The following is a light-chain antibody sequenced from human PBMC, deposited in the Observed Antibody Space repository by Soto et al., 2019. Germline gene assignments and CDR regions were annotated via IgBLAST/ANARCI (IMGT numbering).Light chain of an antibody. CDR1: QSVTGW. CDR2: AAS. Sequence: DIQITHSPSALSASVVDTVTITFLASQSVTGWLGWYQQKPGKAPTLLIYAASGLPRGVPSRFSGSKSGTEFTLTISSLQSEDFATYYCLKYYDWRRKFGQGTKVDIK. V-gene: IGKV1-5*01. J-gene: IGKJ1*01. CDR3: LKYYDWRRK.